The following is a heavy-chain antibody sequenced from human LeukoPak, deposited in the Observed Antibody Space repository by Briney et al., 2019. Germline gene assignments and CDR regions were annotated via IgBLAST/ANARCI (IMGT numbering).Heavy chain of an antibody. CDR1: GGSFSGYY. J-gene: IGHJ6*03. CDR2: INHSGST. V-gene: IGHV4-34*01. CDR3: ARVGYDFWSGYYRCYYYMDV. D-gene: IGHD3-3*01. Sequence: SETLSLTCAVYGGSFSGYYWSWIRQPPGKGLEWIGEINHSGSTNYNPSLKSRVTISVDTSKNQFSLKLSSVTAADTAAYYCARVGYDFWSGYYRCYYYMDVWGKGTTVTVSS.